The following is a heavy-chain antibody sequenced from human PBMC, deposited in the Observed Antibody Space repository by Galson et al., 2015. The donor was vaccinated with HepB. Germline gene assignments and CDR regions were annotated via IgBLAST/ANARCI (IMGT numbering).Heavy chain of an antibody. CDR1: GYTFTSYRYG. Sequence: SVKVSCKASGYTFTSYRYGISWVRQAPGQGLEWMGWINTYSANTNYAQKFQGRVTMTTDTSTSTAYMEMRSLRSDDTAVYYCARDQGRNGNDMVDSWGQGTLVTVSS. V-gene: IGHV1-18*01. J-gene: IGHJ4*02. CDR3: ARDQGRNGNDMVDS. CDR2: INTYSANT. D-gene: IGHD2-8*01.